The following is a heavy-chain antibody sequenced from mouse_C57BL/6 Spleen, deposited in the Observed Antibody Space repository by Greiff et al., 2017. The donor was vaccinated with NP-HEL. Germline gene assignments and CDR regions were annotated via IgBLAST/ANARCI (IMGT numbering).Heavy chain of an antibody. CDR3: ARRGGLNYFDY. CDR2: ISGGGGNT. CDR1: GFTFSSYT. D-gene: IGHD2-4*01. J-gene: IGHJ2*01. V-gene: IGHV5-9*01. Sequence: EVQGVESGGGLVKPGGSLKLSCAASGFTFSSYTMSWVRQTPEKRLEWVATISGGGGNTYYPDSVKGRFTISRDNAKNTLYLQMSSLRSEDTALYYCARRGGLNYFDYWGQGTTLTVSS.